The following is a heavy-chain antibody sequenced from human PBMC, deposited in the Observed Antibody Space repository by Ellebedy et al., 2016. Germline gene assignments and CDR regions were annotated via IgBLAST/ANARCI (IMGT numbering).Heavy chain of an antibody. V-gene: IGHV3-53*01. CDR3: VTRHNGAFDL. D-gene: IGHD2-8*01. Sequence: GESLKISXAASGFSVSSNDMSWVRQAPGKGLELVSLIYGGGASYYADSVKGRFTISRDNSKKTLYLQMSGLGVEDTAVYYCVTRHNGAFDLWGQGKMVTVSS. J-gene: IGHJ3*01. CDR2: IYGGGAS. CDR1: GFSVSSND.